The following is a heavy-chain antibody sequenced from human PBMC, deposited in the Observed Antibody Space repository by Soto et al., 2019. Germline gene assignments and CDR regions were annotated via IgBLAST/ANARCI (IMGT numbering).Heavy chain of an antibody. J-gene: IGHJ2*01. Sequence: PSETLSLTCAVSGGSISSGGYSWSWIRQPPGKGLEWIGYIYHSGSTHYNPSLKSRVTISVDRSKNQFSLKLSSVTAADTAVYYCARIQDEYRVREDGIWYFDLWGRGTLVTVSS. CDR3: ARIQDEYRVREDGIWYFDL. CDR1: GGSISSGGYS. CDR2: IYHSGST. V-gene: IGHV4-30-2*02. D-gene: IGHD4-4*01.